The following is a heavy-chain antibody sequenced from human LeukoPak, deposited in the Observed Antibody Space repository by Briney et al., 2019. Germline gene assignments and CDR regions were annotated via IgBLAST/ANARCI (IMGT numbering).Heavy chain of an antibody. D-gene: IGHD3-22*01. J-gene: IGHJ4*02. CDR1: GYTFTGYY. V-gene: IGHV1-2*02. CDR2: INPNSGGT. CDR3: TTYYYDSSGYYYIDY. Sequence: ASVKVSCKASGYTFTGYYMHWVRQAPEQGLKWMGWINPNSGGTNYAQKFQGRVTMTRDTSIGTAYMELSRLRSDDTAVYYCTTYYYDSSGYYYIDYWGQGTLVTVSS.